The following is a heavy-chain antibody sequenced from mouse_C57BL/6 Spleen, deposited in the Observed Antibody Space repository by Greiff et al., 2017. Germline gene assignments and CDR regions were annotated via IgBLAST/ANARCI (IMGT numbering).Heavy chain of an antibody. J-gene: IGHJ4*01. CDR2: INYDGSST. Sequence: EVMLVESEGGLVQPGSSMKLSCTASGFTFSDYYMAWVRQVPEKGLEWVANINYDGSSTYYLDSLKSRFIISRDNAKNIIYLQMSSLLSEDTATYFCARDTGLYSSGYAMYDWGQGTSVTVSS. D-gene: IGHD3-2*02. CDR1: GFTFSDYY. CDR3: ARDTGLYSSGYAMYD. V-gene: IGHV5-16*01.